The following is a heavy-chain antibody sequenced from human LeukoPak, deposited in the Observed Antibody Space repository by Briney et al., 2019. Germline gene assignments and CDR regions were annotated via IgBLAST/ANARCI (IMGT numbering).Heavy chain of an antibody. J-gene: IGHJ4*02. V-gene: IGHV4-39*06. CDR2: TYYTGST. CDR3: ASFHYDSLPPFDY. CDR1: GGSISSSSYY. Sequence: SETLSLTCTVSGGSISSSSYYWAWIRQPPGKGLEWIGSTYYTGSTYSNPSLKSRVTISVDTSKNQFPLRLSSVTAADPAVSHCASFHYDSLPPFDYWGQGTLVTVSS. D-gene: IGHD3-22*01.